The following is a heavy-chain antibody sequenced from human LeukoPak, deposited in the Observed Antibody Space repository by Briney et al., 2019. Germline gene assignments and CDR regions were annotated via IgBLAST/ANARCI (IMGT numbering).Heavy chain of an antibody. D-gene: IGHD1-7*01. Sequence: GASVKVSCKASGYTFTSYYLQWVRQAPGQGLEWMGIINPSGGSTNYAQKFQGRVTMTRDTSTSTVYMELSSLRSEDTAVYYCARVVNHSWNYGGGLEYWGQGTLVTVSS. CDR1: GYTFTSYY. V-gene: IGHV1-46*01. CDR3: ARVVNHSWNYGGGLEY. CDR2: INPSGGST. J-gene: IGHJ4*02.